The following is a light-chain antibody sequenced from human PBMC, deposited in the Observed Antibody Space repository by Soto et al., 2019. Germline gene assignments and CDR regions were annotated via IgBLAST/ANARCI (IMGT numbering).Light chain of an antibody. V-gene: IGKV3-11*01. Sequence: EIVLTQSPATLSLSPGERATLSCRASQNINSYLAWYQQKPGQAPRLLIYDASNRATGIPARFSGSGSGTDFTLTISSLEPEDFAVYYCQQRSNWPRTFGQGTKVDIK. CDR1: QNINSY. J-gene: IGKJ1*01. CDR3: QQRSNWPRT. CDR2: DAS.